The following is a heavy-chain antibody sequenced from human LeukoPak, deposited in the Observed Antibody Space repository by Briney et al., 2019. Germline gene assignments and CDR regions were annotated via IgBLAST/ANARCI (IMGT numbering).Heavy chain of an antibody. Sequence: PGASLRLSCTASGVSFSRHAMNWGRQAPGEGLEWVSVLSGSGGNTFYADSVKGRFTISRDNSKNTVYLQMNRLRVEDTAVYYCAKDGGVEGSSVSTFDFWGQGTLVTVSS. CDR1: GVSFSRHA. D-gene: IGHD2/OR15-2a*01. V-gene: IGHV3-23*01. J-gene: IGHJ4*02. CDR3: AKDGGVEGSSVSTFDF. CDR2: LSGSGGNT.